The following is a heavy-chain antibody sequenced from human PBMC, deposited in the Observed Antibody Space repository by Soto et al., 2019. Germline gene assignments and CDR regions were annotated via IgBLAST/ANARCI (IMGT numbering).Heavy chain of an antibody. D-gene: IGHD1-26*01. V-gene: IGHV4-30-4*01. CDR2: IYFSGSS. CDR3: ARVPIVGVTGYGGFNI. Sequence: QVQLEESGPGLVKPSQTLSLTCTVSGGSIASGDSYWSWIRQSPGKGLEWLGFIYFSGSSYHKASLESRLAISIDLSKNQFSLNLTSVTAADTAVYSCARVPIVGVTGYGGFNIWGQGTPVIVSS. CDR1: GGSIASGDSY. J-gene: IGHJ3*02.